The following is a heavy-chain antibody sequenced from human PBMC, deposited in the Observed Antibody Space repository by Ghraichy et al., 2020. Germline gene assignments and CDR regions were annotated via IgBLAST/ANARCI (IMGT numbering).Heavy chain of an antibody. CDR2: ISGSGGST. V-gene: IGHV3-23*01. D-gene: IGHD3-10*01. CDR3: AKEYCRQYYYGSGSFCPYYYYGMDV. J-gene: IGHJ6*02. Sequence: GGSLRLSCAASGFTFSSYAMSWVRQAPGKGLEWVSAISGSGGSTYYADSVKGRFTISRDNSKNTLYLQMNSLRAEDTAVYYCAKEYCRQYYYGSGSFCPYYYYGMDVWGQGTTVTVSS. CDR1: GFTFSSYA.